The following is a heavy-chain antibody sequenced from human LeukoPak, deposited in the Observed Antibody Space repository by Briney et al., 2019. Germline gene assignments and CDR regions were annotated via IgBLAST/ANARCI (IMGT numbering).Heavy chain of an antibody. D-gene: IGHD5-12*01. Sequence: PGGSLRLSCAASGFTFSSYSMNWVRQAPGKGLEWVSSISSSSSYIYYADSVKGRFTISRDNAKNSLYLQMNSLRAEDTAVYYCARDGEVATTTFDYWGQGTLVTVSS. V-gene: IGHV3-21*01. CDR1: GFTFSSYS. CDR3: ARDGEVATTTFDY. J-gene: IGHJ4*02. CDR2: ISSSSSYI.